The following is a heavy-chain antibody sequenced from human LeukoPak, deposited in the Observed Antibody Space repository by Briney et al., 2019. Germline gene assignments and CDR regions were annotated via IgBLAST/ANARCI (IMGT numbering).Heavy chain of an antibody. CDR3: AKVDYYDSSGTDY. Sequence: GGSLRLSCAASGFTFSSYAMHWVRQAPGKGLEWVAVISYDGNNKYYADSVKGRFTISRDNSKNTLYPQMNSLRAEDTAVYYCAKVDYYDSSGTDYWGQGTLVTVSS. CDR1: GFTFSSYA. V-gene: IGHV3-30-3*01. J-gene: IGHJ4*02. CDR2: ISYDGNNK. D-gene: IGHD3-22*01.